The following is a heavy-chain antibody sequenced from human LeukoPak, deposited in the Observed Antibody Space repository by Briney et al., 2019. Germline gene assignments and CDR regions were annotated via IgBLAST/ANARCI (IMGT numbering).Heavy chain of an antibody. V-gene: IGHV3-48*01. Sequence: PGGPLSPSWPASGLTLSSYSMNWVAQAPGKGLEWVSYISSSSSTIYYADSVKGRFTISRDNSKNTLYLQMNSLRAEDTAVYYCAREGPPDTAMVMGGFDYWGQGTLVTVSS. CDR3: AREGPPDTAMVMGGFDY. J-gene: IGHJ4*02. CDR2: ISSSSSTI. CDR1: GLTLSSYS. D-gene: IGHD5-18*01.